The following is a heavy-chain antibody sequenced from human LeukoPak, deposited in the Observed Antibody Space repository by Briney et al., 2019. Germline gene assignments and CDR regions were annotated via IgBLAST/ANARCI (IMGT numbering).Heavy chain of an antibody. D-gene: IGHD1-26*01. J-gene: IGHJ4*02. V-gene: IGHV3-23*01. CDR1: GFSVSSNY. CDR3: VKVSGRGPRGPFDF. CDR2: ISGSGYST. Sequence: GGSLRLSCAASGFSVSSNYMTWVRQAPGKGLEWVSGISGSGYSTYYADSVKGRFTISRDVSKNTLFMQMNSLRVEDTAVCYCVKVSGRGPRGPFDFWGQGTLVTVSS.